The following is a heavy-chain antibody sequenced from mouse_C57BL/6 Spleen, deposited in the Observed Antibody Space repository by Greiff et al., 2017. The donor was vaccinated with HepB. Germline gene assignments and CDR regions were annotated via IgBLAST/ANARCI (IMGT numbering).Heavy chain of an antibody. J-gene: IGHJ2*01. CDR1: GYTFTSYW. V-gene: IGHV1-69*01. Sequence: QVQLQQPGAELVMPGASVKLSCKASGYTFTSYWMHWVKQSPGQGLEWIGEIDPSDSYTNYNQKFKGKSTLTVDKSSSTAYMQLSSLTSEDSAVYYCARKDSNYVDYFDYWGQGTTLTVSS. D-gene: IGHD2-5*01. CDR3: ARKDSNYVDYFDY. CDR2: IDPSDSYT.